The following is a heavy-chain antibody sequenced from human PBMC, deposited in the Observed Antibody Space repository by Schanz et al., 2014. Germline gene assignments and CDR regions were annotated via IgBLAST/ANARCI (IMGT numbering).Heavy chain of an antibody. CDR1: GYTFVSYS. CDR3: ARDPYSASYFPSPPLYGLDV. Sequence: QVQLVQSGAEVKKPGASVKVSCKASGYTFVSYSMHWVRQAPGQGLEWMGIINPSGGGTSYALRFQDRVTVTRDTSRSTVYMELTSLRSEDTAVYYCARDPYSASYFPSPPLYGLDVWGQGTTVTVSS. V-gene: IGHV1-46*01. J-gene: IGHJ6*02. D-gene: IGHD1-26*01. CDR2: INPSGGGT.